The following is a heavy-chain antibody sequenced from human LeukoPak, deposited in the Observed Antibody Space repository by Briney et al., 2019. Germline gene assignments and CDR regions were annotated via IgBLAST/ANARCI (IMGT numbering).Heavy chain of an antibody. CDR1: GFTFSSYS. V-gene: IGHV3-21*01. Sequence: GGSLRLSCAASGFTFSSYSMNWVRQAPGKGLEWVSSISSSSYLYYADSVKGRFTISRDNAKNSLYLQMNSLRAEDTAVYYCARDQDAAMVRGALLYFHYYYGMDVWGQGTTVTVSS. CDR3: ARDQDAAMVRGALLYFHYYYGMDV. D-gene: IGHD3-10*01. CDR2: ISSSSYL. J-gene: IGHJ6*02.